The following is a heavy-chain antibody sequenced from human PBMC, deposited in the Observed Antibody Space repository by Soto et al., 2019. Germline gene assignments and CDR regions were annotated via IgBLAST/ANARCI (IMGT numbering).Heavy chain of an antibody. V-gene: IGHV3-74*01. J-gene: IGHJ4*02. D-gene: IGHD6-13*01. CDR3: ARAKGAAGDY. CDR2: INPDGTIT. Sequence: GGSLRLSCAASGFTFSTYWMHWFRQAPGKGLVWVSRINPDGTITNYAASVKGRFTISRDNSKSTLYLEMNSLRDEDTGVYFCARAKGAAGDYWGPGTLVTVSS. CDR1: GFTFSTYW.